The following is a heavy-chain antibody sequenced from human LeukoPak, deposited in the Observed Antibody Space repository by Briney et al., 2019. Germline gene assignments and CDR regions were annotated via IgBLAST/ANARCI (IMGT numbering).Heavy chain of an antibody. CDR3: ARHVTYIVVVPAAPEYYFDY. CDR1: GGSISSSSYY. J-gene: IGHJ4*02. D-gene: IGHD2-2*01. V-gene: IGHV4-39*01. CDR2: IYYSGST. Sequence: SETLSLTCTVSGGSISSSSYYWGWIRQPPGKGLEWIGSIYYSGSTYYNPSLKSRVTIPVDTSKNQFSLKLSSVTAADTAVYYCARHVTYIVVVPAAPEYYFDYWGQGTLVTVSS.